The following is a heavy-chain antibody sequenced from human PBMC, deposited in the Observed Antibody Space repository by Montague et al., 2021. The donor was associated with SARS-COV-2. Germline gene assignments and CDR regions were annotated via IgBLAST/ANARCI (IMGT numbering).Heavy chain of an antibody. V-gene: IGHV4-59*13. CDR1: GGSISRYY. Sequence: SETLSLTCTVSGGSISRYYWSWIRQPPGKGLEWIGYIYYSGSTNYNPSLKSRVTISVDTSKNQFSLKLSSVTAADTAVYYCAREPDYGDYFDYWGQGTLVTVSS. CDR2: IYYSGST. D-gene: IGHD4-17*01. CDR3: AREPDYGDYFDY. J-gene: IGHJ4*02.